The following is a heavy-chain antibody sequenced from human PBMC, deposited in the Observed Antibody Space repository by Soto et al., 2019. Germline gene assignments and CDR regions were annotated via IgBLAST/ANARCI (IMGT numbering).Heavy chain of an antibody. CDR3: ARDPTGIVGAIPPLDY. D-gene: IGHD1-26*01. Sequence: ASLKVSCKASGYTFTSYGISWVRQAPGQGLEWMGWISAYNGNTNYAQKLQGRVTMTTDTSTSTAYMELRSLRSDDTAVYYCARDPTGIVGAIPPLDYWGQGTLVTVSS. CDR1: GYTFTSYG. CDR2: ISAYNGNT. V-gene: IGHV1-18*01. J-gene: IGHJ4*02.